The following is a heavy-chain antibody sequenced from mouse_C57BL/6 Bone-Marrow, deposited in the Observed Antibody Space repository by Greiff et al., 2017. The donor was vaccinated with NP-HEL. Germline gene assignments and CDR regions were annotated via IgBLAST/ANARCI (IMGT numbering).Heavy chain of an antibody. V-gene: IGHV1-54*01. CDR2: INPGSGGT. Sequence: VQLQQSGAELVRPGTSVKVSCKASGYAFTNYLIEWVKQRPGQGLEWIGVINPGSGGTNYNEKLKGKATLTADKSSSTAYMQLSSLTSEDSAVYFCARSYGPFDYWGQGTTLTVSS. D-gene: IGHD1-1*01. CDR1: GYAFTNYL. CDR3: ARSYGPFDY. J-gene: IGHJ2*01.